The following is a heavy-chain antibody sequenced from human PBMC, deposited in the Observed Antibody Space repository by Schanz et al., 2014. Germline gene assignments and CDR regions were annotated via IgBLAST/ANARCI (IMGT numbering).Heavy chain of an antibody. D-gene: IGHD3-3*01. J-gene: IGHJ4*02. CDR2: IDDTGST. Sequence: QVLLQESGPGVVKPSGTLSLTCAVSGGSIISSTWWGWVRQPPGKGLEWIGTIDDTGSTYYDPSLESRVPIPKDRSKNKFPRKLTSVTAADTAVYYCARHWRRDYFDYWGRGTLVTVSS. V-gene: IGHV4-4*02. CDR3: ARHWRRDYFDY. CDR1: GGSIISSTW.